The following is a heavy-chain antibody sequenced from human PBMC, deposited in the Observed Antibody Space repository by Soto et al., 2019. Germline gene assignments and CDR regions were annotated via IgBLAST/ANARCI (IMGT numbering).Heavy chain of an antibody. J-gene: IGHJ4*02. Sequence: EVPLLESGGGLVQSGASLRLSCAASGIAFSDYAMNWVRQAPGKGLEWVSSISHSGGTTYYADSVKGRFIISRDNSQNTLSLQMKTLRAEDTAVYYCVKGAGPKLTSTVFPTFTYWGQGTLVTVSS. CDR3: VKGAGPKLTSTVFPTFTY. CDR2: ISHSGGTT. V-gene: IGHV3-23*01. CDR1: GIAFSDYA. D-gene: IGHD1-26*01.